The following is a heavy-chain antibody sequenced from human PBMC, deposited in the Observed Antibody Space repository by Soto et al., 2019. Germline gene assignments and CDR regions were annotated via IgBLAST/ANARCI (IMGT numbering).Heavy chain of an antibody. J-gene: IGHJ3*02. CDR1: GGSVSSGSYY. CDR2: IYYSGST. Sequence: QVQLQESGPGLVKPSETLSLTCTVSGGSVSSGSYYWSWIRQPPGKGLEWIGYIYYSGSTNYNPSLESRVTISVDTSKNQFSLKLSSVTAADTAVYYCARWLRRNDAFDIWGQGTMVTVSS. CDR3: ARWLRRNDAFDI. V-gene: IGHV4-61*01. D-gene: IGHD5-12*01.